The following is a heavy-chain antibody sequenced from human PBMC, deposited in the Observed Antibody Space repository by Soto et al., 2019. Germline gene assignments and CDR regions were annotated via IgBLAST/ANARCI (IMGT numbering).Heavy chain of an antibody. CDR2: IFYTGST. J-gene: IGHJ4*02. CDR3: AIAEGPAGLLFGY. V-gene: IGHV4-31*03. Sequence: QVQLQESGPGLVKPSQILSLTCTVSGASISSGDYYWSWIRQHPVKGLEWIGNIFYTGSTFYNPSLKNRVTISVDTSKNQFSLKVNSGTAADTAVYYCAIAEGPAGLLFGYWGQGSLVTVSS. CDR1: GASISSGDYY. D-gene: IGHD2-2*01.